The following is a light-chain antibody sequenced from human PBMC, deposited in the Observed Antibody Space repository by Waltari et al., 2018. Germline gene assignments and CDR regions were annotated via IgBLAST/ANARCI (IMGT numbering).Light chain of an antibody. V-gene: IGKV1-5*03. J-gene: IGKJ2*03. CDR1: QTLRNW. CDR2: KVS. CDR3: QQCDTYPYS. Sequence: IQMTQSPSTLSASVGDRVTITCRASQTLRNWLAWYQQKPGQAPKLLIYKVSNLQSGVPSRFSGSGSGTEFTLTISSLQPDDFATYYCQQCDTYPYSFGQGTKVEIK.